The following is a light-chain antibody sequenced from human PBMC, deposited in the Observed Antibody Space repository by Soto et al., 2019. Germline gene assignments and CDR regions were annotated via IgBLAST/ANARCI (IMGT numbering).Light chain of an antibody. V-gene: IGLV1-47*01. CDR3: AAWDDSQEVV. J-gene: IGLJ2*01. Sequence: QAVVTQPPSASGTPGQRVTISCSGSSSNIGSNYVYWYQQLPGTAPKLLIYRNNQRPSGVPDRFSGSKSGTSASLAISGLRSEDEADYYCAAWDDSQEVVFGGGTKLTVL. CDR1: SSNIGSNY. CDR2: RNN.